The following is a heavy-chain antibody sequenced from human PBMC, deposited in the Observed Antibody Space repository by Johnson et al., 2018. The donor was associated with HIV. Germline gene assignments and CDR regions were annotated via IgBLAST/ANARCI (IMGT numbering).Heavy chain of an antibody. Sequence: MQLVESGGGLVQPGGSLRLSCAASGFTFSSYWMSWVRQAPGKGLEWVANIKQDGSEKYYVDSVKGRFTISRDSAKNSLYMQMNSLRAEDTAVYYCARDQFRKGWDQLGVDAFDTWGQGTMVIVSS. J-gene: IGHJ3*02. CDR3: ARDQFRKGWDQLGVDAFDT. V-gene: IGHV3-7*01. CDR1: GFTFSSYW. D-gene: IGHD1-26*01. CDR2: IKQDGSEK.